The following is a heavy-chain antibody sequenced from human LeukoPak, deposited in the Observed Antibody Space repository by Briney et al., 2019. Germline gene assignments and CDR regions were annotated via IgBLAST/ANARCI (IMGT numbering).Heavy chain of an antibody. Sequence: GGSLRLSCEASGFTFSSYWMSWVRQAPGKGLEWVANIKQDGSEKYYVDSVKGRFTISRDNAKNSLYLQMNSLRAEDTAVYYCARDLAGLFYYYYGMDVWGQGTTVTVSS. J-gene: IGHJ6*02. CDR2: IKQDGSEK. D-gene: IGHD7-27*01. CDR1: GFTFSSYW. V-gene: IGHV3-7*01. CDR3: ARDLAGLFYYYYGMDV.